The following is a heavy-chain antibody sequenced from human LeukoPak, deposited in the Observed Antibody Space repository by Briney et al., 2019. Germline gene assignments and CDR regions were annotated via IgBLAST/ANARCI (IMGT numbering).Heavy chain of an antibody. CDR1: GYSFTSYW. V-gene: IGHV5-51*01. Sequence: GESLKISCKGSGYSFTSYWIGWVRQMPGKGLEWMGIIYPGDSDTRHSPSFQGQVTISADKSISTAYLQWSSLKASDTVMYYCARQKEQWLVTRENNDAFDIWGQGTMVTVSS. D-gene: IGHD6-19*01. CDR2: IYPGDSDT. J-gene: IGHJ3*02. CDR3: ARQKEQWLVTRENNDAFDI.